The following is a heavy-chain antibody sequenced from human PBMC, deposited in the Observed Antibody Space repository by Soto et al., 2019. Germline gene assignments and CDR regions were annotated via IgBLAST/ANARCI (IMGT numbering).Heavy chain of an antibody. CDR3: ARFWDS. CDR2: ISSSSSTI. J-gene: IGHJ4*02. D-gene: IGHD3-3*01. Sequence: PVGSLRLSGAASGFTFSNFNMNWVRQAPGKGLEWVSYISSSSSTIYYADSVKGRFTISRDNAKNSLYLQMNSLRDEDTAVYYCARFWDSWGQGTLVTVSS. CDR1: GFTFSNFN. V-gene: IGHV3-48*02.